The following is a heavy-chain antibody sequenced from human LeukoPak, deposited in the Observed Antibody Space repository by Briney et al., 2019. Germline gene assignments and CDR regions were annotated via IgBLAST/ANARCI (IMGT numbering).Heavy chain of an antibody. J-gene: IGHJ4*02. CDR1: GYTFTSYA. D-gene: IGHD5-18*01. CDR3: ATGGYSYGYYGY. V-gene: IGHV1-69*13. CDR2: IIPIFGTA. Sequence: SVKVSCKASGYTFTSYAISWVRQAPGQGLEWMGGIIPIFGTANYAQKFQGRVTITADESTSTAYMELSSLRSEDTAVYYCATGGYSYGYYGYWGQGTLVTVSS.